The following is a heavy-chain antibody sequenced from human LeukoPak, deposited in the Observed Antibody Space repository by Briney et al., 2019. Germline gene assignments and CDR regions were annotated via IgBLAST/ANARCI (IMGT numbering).Heavy chain of an antibody. CDR3: ARDGTRGDY. CDR2: ISSSSSYI. CDR1: GFTFSSYW. Sequence: GGSLRLSCAASGFTFSSYWMSWVRQAPGKGLEWVSSISSSSSYIYYADSVKGRFTISRDNAKNSLYLQMNSLRAEDTAVYYCARDGTRGDYWGQGTLVTVSS. D-gene: IGHD1-26*01. J-gene: IGHJ4*02. V-gene: IGHV3-21*01.